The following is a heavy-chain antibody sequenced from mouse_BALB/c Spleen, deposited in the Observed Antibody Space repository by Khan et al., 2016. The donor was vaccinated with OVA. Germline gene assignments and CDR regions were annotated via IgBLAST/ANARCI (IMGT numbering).Heavy chain of an antibody. CDR2: ISSTGST. J-gene: IGHJ4*01. V-gene: IGHV3-2*02. D-gene: IGHD2-14*01. Sequence: VQLKQSGPGLVKPSQSLSLTCTVTGYSITSDYAWNWIRQFPGNKLEWMGYISSTGSTSYNPSLKSRISITRDTSKNQFFLQLKSVTTEDTATYXCARSLYYSYGYALDCWGRGTSVTVSS. CDR3: ARSLYYSYGYALDC. CDR1: GYSITSDYA.